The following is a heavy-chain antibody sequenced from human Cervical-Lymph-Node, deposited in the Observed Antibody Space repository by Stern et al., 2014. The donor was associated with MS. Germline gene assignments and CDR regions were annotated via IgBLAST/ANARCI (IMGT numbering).Heavy chain of an antibody. Sequence: QVQLVQSGAEVKKPGSSVKVSCKAPGGTFSNYGISWVRQAAGQGLEWMGGIIPILDTTNYAQQFQGRVTIIADASNTPVYIEMSSLRSEDTAVYYCARDQCLHCSGGSCCGMDVWGQGTTVTVSS. CDR3: ARDQCLHCSGGSCCGMDV. CDR1: GGTFSNYG. J-gene: IGHJ6*02. CDR2: IIPILDTT. V-gene: IGHV1-69*11. D-gene: IGHD2-15*01.